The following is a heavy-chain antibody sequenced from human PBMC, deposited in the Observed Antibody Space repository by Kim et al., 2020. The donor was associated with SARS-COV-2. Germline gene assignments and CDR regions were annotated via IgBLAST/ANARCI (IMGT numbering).Heavy chain of an antibody. CDR3: AAPITMVRGVRDY. Sequence: GGSLRLSCAASGFTFSSYSMNWVRQAPGKGLEWVSSISSSSSYIYYADSVKGRFTISRDNAKNSLYLQMNSLRAEDTAVYYCAAPITMVRGVRDYWGQGTLVTVSS. V-gene: IGHV3-21*01. J-gene: IGHJ4*02. CDR1: GFTFSSYS. CDR2: ISSSSSYI. D-gene: IGHD3-10*01.